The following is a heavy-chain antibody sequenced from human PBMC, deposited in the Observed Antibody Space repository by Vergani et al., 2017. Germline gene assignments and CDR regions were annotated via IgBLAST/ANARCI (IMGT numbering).Heavy chain of an antibody. CDR2: ISSSSSYI. V-gene: IGHV3-21*01. CDR1: GFTFSSYS. CDR3: ARVGFTEPSSVVVTATTPEDY. J-gene: IGHJ4*02. Sequence: EVQLVESGGGLVKPGGSLRLSCAASGFTFSSYSMNWVRQAPGKGLEWVSSISSSSSYIYYADSVKGRFTISRENAKNSLYLQMNSLRAEDTAVYYCARVGFTEPSSVVVTATTPEDYWGQGTLVTVSS. D-gene: IGHD2-21*02.